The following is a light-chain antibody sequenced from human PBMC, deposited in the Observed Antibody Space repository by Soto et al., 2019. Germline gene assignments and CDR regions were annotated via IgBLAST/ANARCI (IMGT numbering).Light chain of an antibody. CDR2: GAS. J-gene: IGKJ1*01. CDR1: QSVSSSY. CDR3: QQYGSARWT. V-gene: IGKV3-20*01. Sequence: ILLTQYPGPLSLSTGERATLSCRASQSVSSSYLAWYQQKPGQAPRLLIYGASSRATGIPDRFSGSGSGTDFTLTISRLEPEDFAVYYCQQYGSARWTCGQGTK.